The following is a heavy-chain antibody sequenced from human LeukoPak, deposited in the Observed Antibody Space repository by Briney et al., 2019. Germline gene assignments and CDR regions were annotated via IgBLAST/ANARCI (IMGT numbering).Heavy chain of an antibody. J-gene: IGHJ4*02. Sequence: SETLSLTCTVSGGSINSYYWSWIRQPAGKGLEWIGRIYTSGSTNYNASLKSRVSMSVDTSKNQFSLKLSSVTAADTAVFYCARENSGSYREFDYRGQGTLVTVSS. CDR2: IYTSGST. CDR1: GGSINSYY. CDR3: ARENSGSYREFDY. D-gene: IGHD1-26*01. V-gene: IGHV4-4*07.